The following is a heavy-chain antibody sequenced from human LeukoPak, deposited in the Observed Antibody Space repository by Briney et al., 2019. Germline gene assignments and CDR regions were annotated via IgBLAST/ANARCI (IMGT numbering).Heavy chain of an antibody. CDR1: GFTFNNYF. CDR3: ARYCSGASCYSGLDY. D-gene: IGHD2-2*01. Sequence: GGSLRLSCEASGFTFNNYFMTWVRRAPGKGLEWVSTISGSGDSTYYADFVKGLFTISRDNSRNTLYLQMNSLRADDTAVYYCARYCSGASCYSGLDYWGQGTLVTVSS. V-gene: IGHV3-23*01. J-gene: IGHJ4*02. CDR2: ISGSGDST.